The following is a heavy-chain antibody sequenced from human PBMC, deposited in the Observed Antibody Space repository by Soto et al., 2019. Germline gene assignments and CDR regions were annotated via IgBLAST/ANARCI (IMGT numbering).Heavy chain of an antibody. CDR3: AKDDEPAKYTAGDYFDY. Sequence: GGSLRLSCAASGFTFSSYAMSWVRQAPGKGLEWVSAISGSGGSTYYADSVKGRFTISRDKSKNTLYLQMNSLRAEDTAVYYCAKDDEPAKYTAGDYFDYWGQGTLVTVSS. V-gene: IGHV3-23*01. CDR2: ISGSGGST. J-gene: IGHJ4*02. D-gene: IGHD2-2*02. CDR1: GFTFSSYA.